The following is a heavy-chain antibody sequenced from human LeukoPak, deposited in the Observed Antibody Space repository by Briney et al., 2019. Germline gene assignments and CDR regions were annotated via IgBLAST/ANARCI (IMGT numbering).Heavy chain of an antibody. CDR2: ISTSGSTK. V-gene: IGHV3-48*03. J-gene: IGHJ4*02. CDR3: ARDGGGLGRYYPSYFDY. D-gene: IGHD1-26*01. CDR1: GFSFSNYE. Sequence: GGSLRLSCAASGFSFSNYEMNWVRQAPGKGLEWVSYISTSGSTKYYADSVKGRFTISRDNAKNSLYLQMNSLRAEDTAIYYCARDGGGLGRYYPSYFDYWGQGTLVTVSS.